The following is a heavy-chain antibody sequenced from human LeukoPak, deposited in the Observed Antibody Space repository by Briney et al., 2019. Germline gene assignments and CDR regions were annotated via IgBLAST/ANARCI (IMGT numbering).Heavy chain of an antibody. D-gene: IGHD1-7*01. CDR1: GFTFSSYS. CDR3: ARAPDKTTPSPYYYYYYMDV. V-gene: IGHV3-48*01. J-gene: IGHJ6*03. Sequence: GGSLRLSCAASGFTFSSYSMNWVRQAPGKGLEGVSYISSSSSTIYYADSVKGGFTISRDNAKKSLYLQMNSLRAEDTAVYYCARAPDKTTPSPYYYYYYMDVWGKGATVTVSS. CDR2: ISSSSSTI.